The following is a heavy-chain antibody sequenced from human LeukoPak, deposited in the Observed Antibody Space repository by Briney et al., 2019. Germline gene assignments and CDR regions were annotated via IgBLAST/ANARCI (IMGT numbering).Heavy chain of an antibody. CDR1: GFTFSSYA. CDR3: ARGGSSSWYEYWYFDL. J-gene: IGHJ2*01. CDR2: ISSNGGST. Sequence: GGSLRLSCAASGFTFSSYAMHWVRQAPGKGLEYVSAISSNGGSTYYANSVKGRFTISRDNAKNSLYLQMNSLRAEDTAVYYCARGGSSSWYEYWYFDLWGRGTLVTVSS. V-gene: IGHV3-64*01. D-gene: IGHD6-13*01.